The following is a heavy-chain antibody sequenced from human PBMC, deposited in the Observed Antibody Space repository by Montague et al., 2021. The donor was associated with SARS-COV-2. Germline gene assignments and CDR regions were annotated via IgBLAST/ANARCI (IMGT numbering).Heavy chain of an antibody. CDR3: ATGTAIVVGGWFDP. CDR1: GYTLTELS. J-gene: IGHJ5*02. D-gene: IGHD3-22*01. V-gene: IGHV1-24*01. CDR2: FDPEDGET. Sequence: SVKVSCKVSGYTLTELSMHWVRQAPGKGLEWMGGFDPEDGETIYAQKFQGRVTMTEDTSTDTAYMELSSLRSEDTAVYYCATGTAIVVGGWFDPWGQGTLVTVSS.